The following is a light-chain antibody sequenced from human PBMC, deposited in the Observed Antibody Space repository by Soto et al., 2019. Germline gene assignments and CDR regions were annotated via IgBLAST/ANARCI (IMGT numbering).Light chain of an antibody. CDR1: QSVSSY. V-gene: IGKV3-11*01. CDR3: QQRSNWLT. J-gene: IGKJ4*02. CDR2: DAS. Sequence: IVLTQSPATLSLSPGERATLSCRASQSVSSYLAWYQQKPGQAPRLLIYDASNRATGIPARFSGSGSGTDFTLTISSLEPEDDAFYYYQQRSNWLTFGGGTKVEIK.